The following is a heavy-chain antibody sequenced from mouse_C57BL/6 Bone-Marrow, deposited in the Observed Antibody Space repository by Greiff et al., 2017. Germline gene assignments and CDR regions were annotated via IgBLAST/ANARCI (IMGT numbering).Heavy chain of an antibody. CDR2: INPSNGGT. CDR1: GYTFTSYW. CDR3: ASGDVGYYFTFLFAF. D-gene: IGHD2-3*01. J-gene: IGHJ3*01. V-gene: IGHV1-53*01. Sequence: QVQLQQSGTELVKPGASVKLSCTASGYTFTSYWMHWVKQRPGQGLEWMGHINPSNGGTNYNEKFKSKATLTVDKSSSTDYLQLSSLTSEDSAVYACASGDVGYYFTFLFAFWGQGTRVTVSA.